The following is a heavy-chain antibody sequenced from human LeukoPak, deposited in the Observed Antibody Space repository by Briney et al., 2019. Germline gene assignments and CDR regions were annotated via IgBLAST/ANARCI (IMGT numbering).Heavy chain of an antibody. Sequence: PEGSLRLSCAASGFTFSKYWMSWVRQAPGKGLEWVANIKQDGSEKYYVDSVKGRFTISRDNAKNSLYLQMNSLRAEDTAVYYCASTYVVVTAVHDAFHIWGQGTMVTVSS. CDR3: ASTYVVVTAVHDAFHI. CDR1: GFTFSKYW. D-gene: IGHD2-21*02. V-gene: IGHV3-7*01. J-gene: IGHJ3*02. CDR2: IKQDGSEK.